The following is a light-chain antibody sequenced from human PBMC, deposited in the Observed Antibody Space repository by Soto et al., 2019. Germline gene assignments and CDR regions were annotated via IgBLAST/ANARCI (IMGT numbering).Light chain of an antibody. CDR3: QQYTDWPRP. CDR2: GAS. Sequence: MTQSPAILSVSPGERATLSCRASRSVGINVAWYQQKPGQAPRLLIYGASTRATGSPDRFSASGSATEFTLTISSLLSEDFALYYCQQYTDWPRPFAQLTKVAIK. CDR1: RSVGIN. J-gene: IGKJ1*01. V-gene: IGKV3-15*01.